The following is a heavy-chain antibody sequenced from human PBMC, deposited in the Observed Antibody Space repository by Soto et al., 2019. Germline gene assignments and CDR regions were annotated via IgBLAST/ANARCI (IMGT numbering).Heavy chain of an antibody. D-gene: IGHD3-9*01. V-gene: IGHV4-4*02. CDR3: ARVVLTITRGAFDA. CDR1: GGSTSSSHW. Sequence: QVQLQESGPGLVKPSGTLSLTCAVSGGSTSSSHWWTWVRQSPGKGLEYIGEISHSGTSNSNPSLKSRVTLSVDKSKNHFSLTLTSVTAADTAVYYCARVVLTITRGAFDAWGQGTLVIVSS. CDR2: ISHSGTS. J-gene: IGHJ3*01.